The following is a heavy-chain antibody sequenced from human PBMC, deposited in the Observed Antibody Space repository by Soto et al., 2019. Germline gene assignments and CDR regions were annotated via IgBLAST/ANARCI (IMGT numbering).Heavy chain of an antibody. V-gene: IGHV1-18*01. Sequence: ASGQVSCKASGYTLSSYGISWVRQAPGQGLEWMGWTSAYNGNTNYAQKLQGRVTMTTDTSTSTAYMELRSLRSDDTAVYYCAREVRLENDYWCQGNTVTVSS. CDR1: GYTLSSYG. CDR2: TSAYNGNT. J-gene: IGHJ4*02. CDR3: AREVRLENDY. D-gene: IGHD1-1*01.